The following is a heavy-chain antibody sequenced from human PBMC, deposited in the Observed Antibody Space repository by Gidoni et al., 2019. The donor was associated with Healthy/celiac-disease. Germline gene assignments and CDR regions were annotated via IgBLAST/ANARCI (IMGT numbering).Heavy chain of an antibody. J-gene: IGHJ4*02. CDR3: ARDGGSSWYGGFDY. D-gene: IGHD6-13*01. CDR2: ISYDGSKK. Sequence: QVQLVESGGGVVQSGRSLRLYCAASGFTLRSYAMHWVRQAPGKGLEWVAVISYDGSKKYYADSVKGRFTISRDNSKNTLYLQMNSLRAEDTAVYYCARDGGSSWYGGFDYWGQGTLVTVSS. CDR1: GFTLRSYA. V-gene: IGHV3-30*04.